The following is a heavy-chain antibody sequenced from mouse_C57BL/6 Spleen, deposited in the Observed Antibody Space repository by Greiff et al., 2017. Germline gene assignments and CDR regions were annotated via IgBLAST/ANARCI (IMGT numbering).Heavy chain of an antibody. V-gene: IGHV1-9*01. J-gene: IGHJ2*01. CDR3: ARVGISTEVDY. Sequence: QVQLQQSGAELMKPGASVKLSCKATGYTFTGYWIEWVKQRPGHGLEWIGDIVPGGGSTHYNEKFKGKATFTADTSTNTAYLQLSSLTTEDTAIDYCARVGISTEVDYWGQGTTLTVSS. D-gene: IGHD1-1*01. CDR1: GYTFTGYW. CDR2: IVPGGGST.